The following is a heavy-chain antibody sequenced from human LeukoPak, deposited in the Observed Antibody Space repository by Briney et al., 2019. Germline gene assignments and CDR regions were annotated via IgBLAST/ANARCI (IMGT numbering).Heavy chain of an antibody. J-gene: IGHJ4*02. Sequence: SETLSLTCTVSGGSISSSSYYWGWIRQPPGRGLEWIGSIYYSGSTYYNPSLKSRVTISVDTSKNQFSLKLSSVTAADTAVYYCARQGVRIAARRDYWGQGTLVTVSS. CDR2: IYYSGST. D-gene: IGHD6-6*01. V-gene: IGHV4-39*01. CDR1: GGSISSSSYY. CDR3: ARQGVRIAARRDY.